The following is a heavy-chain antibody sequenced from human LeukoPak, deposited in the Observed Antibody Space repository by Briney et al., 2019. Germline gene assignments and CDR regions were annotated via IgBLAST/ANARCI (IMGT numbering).Heavy chain of an antibody. Sequence: GGSLRLSCAASGFTFSNYAMHWVRQTPGKGLQWVALISYDGSNKYYADSVKGRFTISRDNAKNSLYLQMNSLRAEDTAVYYCARALYSSSWSFDYWGQGTLVTVSS. CDR3: ARALYSSSWSFDY. CDR2: ISYDGSNK. V-gene: IGHV3-30-3*01. CDR1: GFTFSNYA. J-gene: IGHJ4*02. D-gene: IGHD6-13*01.